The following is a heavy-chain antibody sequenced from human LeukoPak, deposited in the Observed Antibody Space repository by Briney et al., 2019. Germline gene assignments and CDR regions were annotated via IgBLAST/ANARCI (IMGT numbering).Heavy chain of an antibody. CDR1: GYTLTELS. V-gene: IGHV1-24*01. CDR3: STVYAERDY. Sequence: ASVKVSCKVSGYTLTELSMHWVRQAPGQGLEWLGVINPRTGSTNYAQRFLGRVTVTRDTSTSTALMELGSLRFDDTAVYYCSTVYAERDYWGQGTLVTVSS. CDR2: INPRTGST. D-gene: IGHD2-8*01. J-gene: IGHJ4*02.